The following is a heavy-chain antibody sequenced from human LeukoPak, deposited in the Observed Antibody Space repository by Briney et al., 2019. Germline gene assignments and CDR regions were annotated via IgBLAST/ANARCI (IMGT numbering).Heavy chain of an antibody. CDR3: AKDRGPSIAARPAAFDI. V-gene: IGHV3-23*01. D-gene: IGHD6-6*01. Sequence: PGGSLRLSCAASGFTFSSYAMSWVRQAPGKGLEWVSAISGSGGSTYYADSVKGRFTISRDNSKNTLYLQMNSLRAEDTAVYYCAKDRGPSIAARPAAFDIWGQGTMVTVSS. CDR1: GFTFSSYA. CDR2: ISGSGGST. J-gene: IGHJ3*02.